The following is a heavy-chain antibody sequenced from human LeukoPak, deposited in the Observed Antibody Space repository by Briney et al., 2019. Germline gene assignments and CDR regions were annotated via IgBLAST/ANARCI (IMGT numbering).Heavy chain of an antibody. D-gene: IGHD2-15*01. CDR1: GYTFTSYG. V-gene: IGHV1-18*01. CDR2: ISTYNSDT. J-gene: IGHJ5*02. CDR3: ATHCSGVSCYGSDGP. Sequence: ASVKVSCKASGYTFTSYGISWVRQAPGQGLEWMGWISTYNSDTNYAQEFHGRLTMTTDTPTSTVYMDLTSLRSDDTAVYYCATHCSGVSCYGSDGPWGQGTLVTVSS.